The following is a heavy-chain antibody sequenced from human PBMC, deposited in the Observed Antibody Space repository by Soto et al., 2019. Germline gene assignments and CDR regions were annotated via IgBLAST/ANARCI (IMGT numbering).Heavy chain of an antibody. J-gene: IGHJ6*02. CDR3: AKDFYYDILTGPLIYYYYGMDV. CDR2: IWSDGSEK. CDR1: GFNFRNYA. D-gene: IGHD3-9*01. Sequence: PGGSLRLSCAASGFNFRNYAMHWVRQAPGKGLEWVAVIWSDGSEKYYGASVKGRVTISRDNFKNTVSLQMNSLRAEDTAVYYCAKDFYYDILTGPLIYYYYGMDVWGQGTTVTVSS. V-gene: IGHV3-30*02.